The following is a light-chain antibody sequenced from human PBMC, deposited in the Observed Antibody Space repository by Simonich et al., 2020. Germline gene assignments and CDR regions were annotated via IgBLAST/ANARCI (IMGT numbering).Light chain of an antibody. J-gene: IGLJ3*02. CDR1: SSDVGGYNY. Sequence: QSALTQPASVSGSPGQSITISCTGTSSDVGGYNYVSWYQQHPVKAPNLMIYDVSKRPSGVPDRFSGSKSGNTASLTISGLQAEDEADYYCCSYAGSYTWVFGGGTKLTVL. V-gene: IGLV2-11*01. CDR2: DVS. CDR3: CSYAGSYTWV.